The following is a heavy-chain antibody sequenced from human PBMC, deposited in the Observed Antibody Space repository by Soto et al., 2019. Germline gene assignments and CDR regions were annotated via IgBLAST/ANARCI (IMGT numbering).Heavy chain of an antibody. Sequence: EVQLVESGGGLVEPGGPLRLSCAGSGFTFRRYFMAWVRQAPGKGPVLVAHTTGDGSKSNHADSVRGRCAISRDNAKKTLYLQMNSLRDDDTAMYFCARENWYSMDVWGQGNTVSVPS. D-gene: IGHD6-13*01. CDR2: TTGDGSKS. CDR1: GFTFRRYF. V-gene: IGHV3-74*01. J-gene: IGHJ6*02. CDR3: ARENWYSMDV.